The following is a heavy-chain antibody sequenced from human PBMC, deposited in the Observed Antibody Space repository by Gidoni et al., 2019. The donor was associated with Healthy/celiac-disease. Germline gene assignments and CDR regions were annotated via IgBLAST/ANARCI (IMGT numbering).Heavy chain of an antibody. D-gene: IGHD3-22*01. V-gene: IGHV3-9*01. CDR2: LSWNSGSI. Sequence: EVQLVESGGGLVQPGRSLRLYCAASGFTFDDYAMHWVRQAPGKGLEWVSGLSWNSGSIGYADSVKGRFTISRDNAKNSLYLQMNSLRAEDTALYYCAKGVDSSGYYSLDYWGQGTLVTVSS. J-gene: IGHJ4*02. CDR3: AKGVDSSGYYSLDY. CDR1: GFTFDDYA.